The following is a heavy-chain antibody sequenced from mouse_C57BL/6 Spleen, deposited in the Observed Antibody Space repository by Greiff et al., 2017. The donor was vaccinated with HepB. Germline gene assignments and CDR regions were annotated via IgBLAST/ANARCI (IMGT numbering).Heavy chain of an antibody. CDR3: ARHGSNYAMDY. D-gene: IGHD1-2*01. J-gene: IGHJ4*01. V-gene: IGHV1-54*01. CDR2: INPGSGGT. Sequence: QVQLQQSGAELVRPGTSVKVSCKASGYAFTNYLIEWVKQRPGQGLEWIGVINPGSGGTNYNEKFKGKATLTADKSSSTAYMQLSSLTSEDSAVYFCARHGSNYAMDYWGQGTSVTGSS. CDR1: GYAFTNYL.